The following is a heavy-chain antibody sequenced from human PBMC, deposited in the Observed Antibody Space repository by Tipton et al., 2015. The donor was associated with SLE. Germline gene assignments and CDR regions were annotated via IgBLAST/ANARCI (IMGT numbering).Heavy chain of an antibody. CDR1: GFSFSSYW. CDR3: ATLSYSGWYPN. V-gene: IGHV3-7*01. Sequence: GSLRLSCAASGFSFSSYWMTWVRQAPGKGLEWVATIKQDGSEKHYLDSVRGRFTISRDNAEHSLYLQMNSLRAEDTAVYYCATLSYSGWYPNWGQGTLVTVSS. CDR2: IKQDGSEK. D-gene: IGHD6-19*01. J-gene: IGHJ4*02.